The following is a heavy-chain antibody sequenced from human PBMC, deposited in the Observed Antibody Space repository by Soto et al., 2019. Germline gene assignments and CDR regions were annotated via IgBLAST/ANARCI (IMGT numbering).Heavy chain of an antibody. CDR2: VSYDGSAK. CDR3: VAEVRVRSFDN. CDR1: GFTFSSHA. J-gene: IGHJ4*02. Sequence: QVQLVESGGGVVQPGASRRLSCAASGFTFSSHAMHWVRQTPGRGLEWVALVSYDGSAKVYTDYVRGRFIISRDNSRNTICLQMGRLRPEATAVYYCVAEVRVRSFDNWGQGILITVSS. V-gene: IGHV3-30-3*01.